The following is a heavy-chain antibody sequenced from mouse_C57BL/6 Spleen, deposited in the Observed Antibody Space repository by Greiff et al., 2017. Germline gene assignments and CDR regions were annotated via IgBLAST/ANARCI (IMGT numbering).Heavy chain of an antibody. J-gene: IGHJ1*03. Sequence: QVQLKESGPGLVQPSQSLSITCTVSGFSLTSYGVHWVRQSPGKGLEWLGVIWSGGSTDYNAAFISRLSISKDNSKSQVFFKMNSLQADDTAIYYCAPHYDYDWYFDVWGTGTTVTVSS. CDR2: IWSGGST. CDR3: APHYDYDWYFDV. D-gene: IGHD2-4*01. V-gene: IGHV2-2*01. CDR1: GFSLTSYG.